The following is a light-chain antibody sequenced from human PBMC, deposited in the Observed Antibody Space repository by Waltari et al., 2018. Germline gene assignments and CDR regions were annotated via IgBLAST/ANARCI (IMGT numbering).Light chain of an antibody. V-gene: IGLV1-47*01. CDR1: RSNIGTNF. CDR3: AAWDDNLGGTWV. CDR2: RNI. J-gene: IGLJ3*02. Sequence: QSALSQPPSASGTPGQRVTISCSGSRSNIGTNFVYWYHHLPGTAPKLLIHRNIHRPSVVPDRFSGSKSGTSASLDISGLRSDADADYYCAAWDDNLGGTWVFGGGTKLTVL.